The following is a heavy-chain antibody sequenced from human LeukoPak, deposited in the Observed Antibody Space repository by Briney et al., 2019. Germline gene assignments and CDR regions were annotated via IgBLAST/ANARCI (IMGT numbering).Heavy chain of an antibody. CDR1: RFTQSSYE. CDR2: ISSAGTMT. V-gene: IGHV3-48*03. D-gene: IGHD3-22*01. CDR3: ARDRTMIVHY. J-gene: IGHJ4*02. Sequence: GGTLRLSCAASRFTQSSYEMNWVRQASGKGLEWVSYISSAGTMTYYADSVKGRFNIYRDNAKNSLYLHMSSLRVEDTAVYYCARDRTMIVHYWVQGTLVTDSS.